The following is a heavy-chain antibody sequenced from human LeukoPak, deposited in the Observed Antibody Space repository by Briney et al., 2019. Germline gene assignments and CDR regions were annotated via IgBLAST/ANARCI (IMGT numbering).Heavy chain of an antibody. CDR2: IYYSGST. Sequence: SETLSLTCTVSGGSVSSGSYYWSWIRQPPGKGLEWIGYIYYSGSTNYNPSLKSRVTISVDTSKNQFSLQLNSVTPEDTAVYYCARGHAVVTPLDANAFDIWGQGTMVTVSS. CDR1: GGSVSSGSYY. J-gene: IGHJ3*02. D-gene: IGHD4-23*01. CDR3: ARGHAVVTPLDANAFDI. V-gene: IGHV4-61*01.